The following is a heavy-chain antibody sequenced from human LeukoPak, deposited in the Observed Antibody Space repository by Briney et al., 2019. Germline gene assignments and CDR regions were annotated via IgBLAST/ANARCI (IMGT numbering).Heavy chain of an antibody. CDR3: AKGEAVAGIRGLMDV. CDR2: ISSSSNYI. J-gene: IGHJ6*02. Sequence: GGSLRLSCAASGFTFSSYSMNWVRQAPGKGLEWVSSISSSSNYIYYADSVKGRFTISRDNAKNSLYLQMNSLRAEDTAVYYCAKGEAVAGIRGLMDVWGQGTTVTVSS. CDR1: GFTFSSYS. D-gene: IGHD6-13*01. V-gene: IGHV3-21*01.